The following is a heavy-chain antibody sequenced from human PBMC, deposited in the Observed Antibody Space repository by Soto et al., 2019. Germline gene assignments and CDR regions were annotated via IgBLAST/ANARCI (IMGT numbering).Heavy chain of an antibody. CDR2: ISESGDNA. CDR3: AKGGYIYGLDP. J-gene: IGHJ5*02. V-gene: IGHV3-23*01. Sequence: GGSLRLSCAASGFPFNTYAMSWVRQAPGKGPEWVSAISESGDNAFYTDSVQGRFTISRDNSYNILYLQMNSLRAEDTALYFCAKGGYIYGLDPWGQGTLVTVSS. D-gene: IGHD5-18*01. CDR1: GFPFNTYA.